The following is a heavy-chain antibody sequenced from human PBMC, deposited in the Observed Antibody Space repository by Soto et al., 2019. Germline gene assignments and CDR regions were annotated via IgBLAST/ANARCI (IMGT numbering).Heavy chain of an antibody. CDR1: GFTFSSYA. Sequence: GGSLRLSCAASGFTFSSYAMHWVRQAPGKGLEWVAVISYDGSNKYYADSVKGRFTISRDNSKNTLYLQMNSLRAEDTAVYYCARPLTYRSGSSSFAYWGQGTLVTVSS. V-gene: IGHV3-30-3*01. CDR3: ARPLTYRSGSSSFAY. J-gene: IGHJ4*01. D-gene: IGHD3-10*01. CDR2: ISYDGSNK.